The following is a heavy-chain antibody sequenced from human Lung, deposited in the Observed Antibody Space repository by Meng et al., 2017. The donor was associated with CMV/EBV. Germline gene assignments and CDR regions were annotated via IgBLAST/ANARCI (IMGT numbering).Heavy chain of an antibody. CDR1: GGSFSSYA. CDR3: ARDQGGSSAYNRGWGYFDL. J-gene: IGHJ2*01. V-gene: IGHV1-69*10. CDR2: IIPILGIA. Sequence: SXXVSXKASGGSFSSYAISWVRQAPGQGLEWMGGIIPILGIANYAKKFQGSVTITADKSTSTAYMELSSLRSEDTAVYYCARDQGGSSAYNRGWGYFDLXGHGXLVTVSS. D-gene: IGHD1-26*01.